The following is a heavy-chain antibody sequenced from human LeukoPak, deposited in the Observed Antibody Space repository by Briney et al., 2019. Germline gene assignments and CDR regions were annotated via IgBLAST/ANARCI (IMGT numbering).Heavy chain of an antibody. D-gene: IGHD6-13*01. CDR1: GFTFCSCE. Sequence: GGSLRLSCAASGFTFCSCEMYWVRQAPGKGLEWVSYISYSDSTTQYADSVKGRFTISRDNAKNSLYLQMNSLRAEDTAVYYCATRVAAAGHHYFDYWGQGTLVTVSS. CDR3: ATRVAAAGHHYFDY. CDR2: ISYSDSTT. V-gene: IGHV3-48*03. J-gene: IGHJ4*02.